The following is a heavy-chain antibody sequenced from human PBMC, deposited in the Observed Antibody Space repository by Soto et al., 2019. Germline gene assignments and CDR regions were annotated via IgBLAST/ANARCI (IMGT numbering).Heavy chain of an antibody. V-gene: IGHV3-23*01. J-gene: IGHJ4*02. CDR3: AKDQALCNLWSGFGTDPYS. Sequence: EVQLLESGGGLVQPGGSLRLSCAASGFTFSSYAMSWVRQAPGKGLQWVSAIGGDGGKTYYADSVKGRFTISRDNARNTVYLQMNSLRVEDTALYYCAKDQALCNLWSGFGTDPYSWGQGTLVTVSS. CDR2: IGGDGGKT. D-gene: IGHD3-3*01. CDR1: GFTFSSYA.